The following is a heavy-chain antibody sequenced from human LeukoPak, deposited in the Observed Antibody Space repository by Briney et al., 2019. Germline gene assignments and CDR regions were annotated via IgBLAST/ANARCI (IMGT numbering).Heavy chain of an antibody. CDR2: IYSGGST. CDR1: GFTVSSNY. D-gene: IGHD3-22*01. Sequence: GGSLRLSCAASGFTVSSNYMSWVRQAPGKGLEWVSVIYSGGSTYYADSVKGRFTISRDNSKNTLYLQMNSLRAEGTAVYYCARERRGGYYFDYWGQGTLVTVSS. CDR3: ARERRGGYYFDY. J-gene: IGHJ4*02. V-gene: IGHV3-66*02.